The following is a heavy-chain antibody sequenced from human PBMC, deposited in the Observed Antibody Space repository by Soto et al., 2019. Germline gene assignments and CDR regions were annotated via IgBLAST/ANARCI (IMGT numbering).Heavy chain of an antibody. D-gene: IGHD6-13*01. Sequence: SETLSHTCTVSGGSISSGGYYWSWIRQHPGKGLEWIGYIYYSGSTYYNPSLKSRVSISVDTSKNQFSLKLSSVTAADTAVYYCAREKPYSSSWYHDYWGQGTLVTVSS. J-gene: IGHJ4*02. CDR2: IYYSGST. CDR1: GGSISSGGYY. V-gene: IGHV4-31*03. CDR3: AREKPYSSSWYHDY.